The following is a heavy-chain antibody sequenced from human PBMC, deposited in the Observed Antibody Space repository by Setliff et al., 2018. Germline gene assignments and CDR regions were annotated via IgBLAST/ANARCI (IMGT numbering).Heavy chain of an antibody. CDR1: GGSISSSSHY. CDR2: IYYTCST. D-gene: IGHD1-1*01. J-gene: IGHJ4*02. CDR3: ARDMGQPYYFES. Sequence: SETLSLTCTVSGGSISSSSHYWGWIRQPPGKGLEWIGSIYYTCSTYYNPSLKSRVTMSVDTSKRQFSLKLGSATAADTAVYYCARDMGQPYYFESWGLGTLVTVSS. V-gene: IGHV4-39*07.